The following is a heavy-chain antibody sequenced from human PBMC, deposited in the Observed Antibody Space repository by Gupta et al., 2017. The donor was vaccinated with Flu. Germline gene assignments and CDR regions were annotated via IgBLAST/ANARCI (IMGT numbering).Heavy chain of an antibody. J-gene: IGHJ4*02. D-gene: IGHD3-10*01. CDR2: ISFDGSIK. Sequence: SSYGMHWVRQAPGKGLEWVAVISFDGSIKYYADSVKGRFTISRDISKNTLYLQMNSLRAEDTAVYYCAKVPDPGRWLHYDYWCQGTLVTVSS. CDR3: AKVPDPGRWLHYDY. V-gene: IGHV3-30*18. CDR1: SSYG.